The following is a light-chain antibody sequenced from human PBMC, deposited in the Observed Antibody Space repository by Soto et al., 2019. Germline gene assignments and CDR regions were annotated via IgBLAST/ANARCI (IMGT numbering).Light chain of an antibody. J-gene: IGLJ1*01. CDR3: SSFTSSTTYV. CDR2: NVN. V-gene: IGLV2-14*01. CDR1: SSDVGNNNY. Sequence: QSVLTQSASVSGSPGQSITISCTGTSSDVGNNNYVSWNQQHPGEVPKLIIFNVNNRPSGVSNRFSGSKSGNTASLTISGLQAEDEADYYCSSFTSSTTYVFGTGTKVTVL.